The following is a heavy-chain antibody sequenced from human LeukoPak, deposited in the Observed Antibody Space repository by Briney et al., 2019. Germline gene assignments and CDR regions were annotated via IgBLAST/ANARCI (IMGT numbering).Heavy chain of an antibody. CDR2: ISSSSSYI. CDR1: GFTFSSYS. J-gene: IGHJ4*02. D-gene: IGHD1-26*01. V-gene: IGHV3-21*01. Sequence: GGSLRLSCAASGFTFSSYSMNWVRQAPGKGLEWVSSISSSSSYIYYADSVKGRFTISRDNAKNSLHLQMNSLRAEDTAVYYCARDAGVGSYLYWGQGTLVTVSS. CDR3: ARDAGVGSYLY.